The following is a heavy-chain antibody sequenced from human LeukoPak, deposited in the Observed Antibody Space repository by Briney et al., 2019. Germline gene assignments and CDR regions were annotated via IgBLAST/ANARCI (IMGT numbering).Heavy chain of an antibody. Sequence: GASVKVSCKASGYTFTSYDINWVRQATGQGLEWMGWMNPNSGNTGYAQKFQGRVTMTRNASISTAYMELSSLRSEDTAMYYCARALNGITGTTHYFDYWGQGTLVTVSS. CDR3: ARALNGITGTTHYFDY. V-gene: IGHV1-8*01. J-gene: IGHJ4*02. CDR1: GYTFTSYD. CDR2: MNPNSGNT. D-gene: IGHD1-7*01.